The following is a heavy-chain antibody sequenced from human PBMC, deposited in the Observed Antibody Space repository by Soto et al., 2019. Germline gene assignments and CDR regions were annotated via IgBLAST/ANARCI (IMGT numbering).Heavy chain of an antibody. J-gene: IGHJ4*02. Sequence: EVPLVESGGDLVQPGGSLRLSCAASGFTFSTYNMNWVRQAPGKGLEWVSYISSRSSTIYYADSVKGRFTISRDNAKNSVYLQMTSLRAEDTAVYYCARDTSGYYPDFWGQGTLVTVSS. D-gene: IGHD3-22*01. V-gene: IGHV3-48*01. CDR1: GFTFSTYN. CDR3: ARDTSGYYPDF. CDR2: ISSRSSTI.